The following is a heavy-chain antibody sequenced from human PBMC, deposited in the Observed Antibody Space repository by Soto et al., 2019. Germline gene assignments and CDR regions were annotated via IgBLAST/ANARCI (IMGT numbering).Heavy chain of an antibody. CDR3: TTARRMCSGWFGELLCEDYYYYYMDV. D-gene: IGHD3-10*01. J-gene: IGHJ6*03. V-gene: IGHV3-15*01. CDR1: GFTFSNAW. CDR2: IKSKTDGGTT. Sequence: GGSLRLSCAASGFTFSNAWMSWVRQAPGKGLEWVGRIKSKTDGGTTDYAAPVKGRFTISRDDSKNTLYLQMNSLKTEDTAVYYCTTARRMCSGWFGELLCEDYYYYYMDVWGKGTTVTVSS.